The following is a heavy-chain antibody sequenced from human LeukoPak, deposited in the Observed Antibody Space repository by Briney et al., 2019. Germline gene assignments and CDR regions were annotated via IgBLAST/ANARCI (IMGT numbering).Heavy chain of an antibody. CDR3: ARGGSYLSAFDI. V-gene: IGHV3-7*03. Sequence: LAGGSLRLSCAASGFTFSSYWMSWVRQAPGKGLEWVANIKQDGSEKYYVDSVKGRFTISRDNSKNTLYLQMNSLRAEDTAVYYCARGGSYLSAFDIWGQGTMVTVSS. CDR1: GFTFSSYW. J-gene: IGHJ3*02. CDR2: IKQDGSEK. D-gene: IGHD1-26*01.